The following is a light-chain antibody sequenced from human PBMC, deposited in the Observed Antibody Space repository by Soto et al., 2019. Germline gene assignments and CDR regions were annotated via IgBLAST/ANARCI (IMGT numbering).Light chain of an antibody. CDR1: SSDVGGYNY. CDR2: DVS. J-gene: IGLJ1*01. Sequence: QSALTQPASVSGSPVQSITISCTGTSSDVGGYNYVSWYQQHPGKAPKLMIYDVSNRPSGVSNRFSGSKSGNTASLTISGLQAEDEADYYCCSYTSSRTLVFGTGTKLTVL. V-gene: IGLV2-14*01. CDR3: CSYTSSRTLV.